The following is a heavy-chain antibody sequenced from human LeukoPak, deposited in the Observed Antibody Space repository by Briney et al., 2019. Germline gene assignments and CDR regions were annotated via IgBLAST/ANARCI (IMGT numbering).Heavy chain of an antibody. CDR3: AKESGIVVVPVTPPTCDY. CDR2: ISGSGGST. V-gene: IGHV3-23*01. D-gene: IGHD2-2*01. J-gene: IGHJ4*02. CDR1: GFTFSSYA. Sequence: GGSLRLSCAASGFTFSSYAMSWVRQAPGKRLEWVSAISGSGGSTYYADSVKGRFTISRDNSKNTLYLQMNSLRAEDTAVYYCAKESGIVVVPVTPPTCDYWGQGTLVTVSS.